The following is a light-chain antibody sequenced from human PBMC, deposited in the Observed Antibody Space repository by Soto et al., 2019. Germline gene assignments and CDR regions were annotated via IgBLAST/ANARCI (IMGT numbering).Light chain of an antibody. Sequence: QSVLTQPPSASGTPGQTVTISCSGSSSNIGSAYIYWYQHLPGTAPKLLIYRNNQRPSGVPDRFSASKSGTSASLAISGLRSEDDADYYCTSYTSTSTYVFGTGTKLTVL. CDR1: SSNIGSAY. V-gene: IGLV1-47*01. J-gene: IGLJ1*01. CDR3: TSYTSTSTYV. CDR2: RNN.